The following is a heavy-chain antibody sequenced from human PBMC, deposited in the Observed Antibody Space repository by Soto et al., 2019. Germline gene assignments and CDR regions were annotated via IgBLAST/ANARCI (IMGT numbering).Heavy chain of an antibody. D-gene: IGHD3-10*01. CDR2: ISGSGGST. V-gene: IGHV3-23*01. CDR3: AKSGYGWFGALNYMDV. CDR1: GFTFSSYA. Sequence: EVQLLESGGGLVQPGGSLRLSCAASGFTFSSYAMSWVRQAPGKGLEWVSAISGSGGSTYYADSVKGRFTISRDNSKNTLYLQMNSLRAEDTAVYYCAKSGYGWFGALNYMDVWGKETTVTVSS. J-gene: IGHJ6*03.